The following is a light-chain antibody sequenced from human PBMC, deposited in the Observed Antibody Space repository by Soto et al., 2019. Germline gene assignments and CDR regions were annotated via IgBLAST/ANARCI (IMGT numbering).Light chain of an antibody. V-gene: IGKV1-27*01. Sequence: DIQMTQSPSSLSASVGDRVTITCRANQGISNYLAWYQQKPGKVHNLLIYAASTLQSGFPSRFTGSGSGTDFTLTISSLQPYDVATYYCQNYKSAPFTCGGGTKVQIK. CDR2: AAS. J-gene: IGKJ4*01. CDR3: QNYKSAPFT. CDR1: QGISNY.